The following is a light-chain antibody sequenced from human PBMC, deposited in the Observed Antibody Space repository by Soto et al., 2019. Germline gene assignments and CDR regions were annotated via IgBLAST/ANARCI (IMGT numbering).Light chain of an antibody. J-gene: IGKJ1*01. CDR2: AAS. Sequence: EIVLTQSPVTLSLSPGERATLSCRASQSVSSRYFAWYQQKPGQAPRHLIYAASSRAAGIPDRFSGSGSGTDFSLTISRLEPEDFAVYYCHQYASSRTFGPGTKVE. CDR3: HQYASSRT. V-gene: IGKV3-20*01. CDR1: QSVSSRY.